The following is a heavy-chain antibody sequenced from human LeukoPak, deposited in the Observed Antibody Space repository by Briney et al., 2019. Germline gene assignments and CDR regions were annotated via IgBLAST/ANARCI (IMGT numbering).Heavy chain of an antibody. V-gene: IGHV3-7*01. CDR3: ARAGSHWHYVY. CDR2: IKQDGSER. D-gene: IGHD3-10*01. Sequence: GGPLRLSCTASGFTFSGFSMSWVRQSPTKGLEWVANIKQDGSERYYVDSVKGRFTISRDNAKNSLSLQMNNLRVEDTAVYYCARAGSHWHYVYWGQGTVVTVSS. J-gene: IGHJ4*02. CDR1: GFTFSGFS.